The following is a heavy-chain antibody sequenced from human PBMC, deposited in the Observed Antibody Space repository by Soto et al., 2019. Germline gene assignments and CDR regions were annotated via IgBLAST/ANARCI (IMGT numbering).Heavy chain of an antibody. D-gene: IGHD3-22*01. CDR1: GGTFSSYA. Sequence: SVKVSCKASGGTFSSYAISWVRQAPGQGLEWMGGIIPIFGTANYAQKFQGRVTITADESTSTAYMELSSLRSEDTAVYYCATSALRYYDSSGYSRNWFDPWGQGTLVTVSS. J-gene: IGHJ5*02. V-gene: IGHV1-69*13. CDR3: ATSALRYYDSSGYSRNWFDP. CDR2: IIPIFGTA.